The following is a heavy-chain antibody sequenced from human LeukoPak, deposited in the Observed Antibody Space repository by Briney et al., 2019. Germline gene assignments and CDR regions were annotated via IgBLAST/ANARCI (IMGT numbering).Heavy chain of an antibody. CDR3: ARSKRGYSYGYRVLYFDY. Sequence: GASVKVSCKASGYTFTSYGISWVRQAPGQGLEWMGWISAYNGNTNYAQKLQGRVTMTTDTSTSTAYMELSSLRSEDTAVYYCARSKRGYSYGYRVLYFDYWGQGTLVTVSS. D-gene: IGHD5-18*01. J-gene: IGHJ4*02. CDR1: GYTFTSYG. CDR2: ISAYNGNT. V-gene: IGHV1-18*01.